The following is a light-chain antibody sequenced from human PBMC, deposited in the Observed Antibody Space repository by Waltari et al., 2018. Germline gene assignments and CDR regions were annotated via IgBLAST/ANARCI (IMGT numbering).Light chain of an antibody. CDR3: QSYDNILTVI. V-gene: IGLV1-40*01. Sequence: QSGLTQPPSVSGPPGQSVTISCTGSSSNLGAGYDVHWYQQLPGSDPKLLIYGKTKRPSGVPDRFSGSKSGTAASLAITGLQAEDEADYYCQSYDNILTVIFGGGTKVTVL. CDR1: SSNLGAGYD. CDR2: GKT. J-gene: IGLJ2*01.